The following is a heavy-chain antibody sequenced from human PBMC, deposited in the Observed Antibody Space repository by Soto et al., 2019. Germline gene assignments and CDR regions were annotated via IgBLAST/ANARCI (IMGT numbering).Heavy chain of an antibody. Sequence: QVQLVESGGGVVQPGRSLRLSCAASGFTFSRYGMHWVRQAPGKGLEGVAVIWYDGSNKYYADSVKGRFTISRDNSKNTLYLQMNSLRAEDTAVYYCARDGGNLPFDYWGQGTLVTVSS. CDR3: ARDGGNLPFDY. D-gene: IGHD2-15*01. CDR2: IWYDGSNK. CDR1: GFTFSRYG. V-gene: IGHV3-33*01. J-gene: IGHJ4*02.